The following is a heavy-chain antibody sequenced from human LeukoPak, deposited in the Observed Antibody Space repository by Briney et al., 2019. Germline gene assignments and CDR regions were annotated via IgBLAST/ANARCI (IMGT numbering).Heavy chain of an antibody. J-gene: IGHJ5*02. CDR1: GGSIGLYH. Sequence: AETLPLTCTVSGGSIGLYHCTWIRQPPGKGLEWIGYVYYNGSTKYNISVKSRVTISIDTSKNQFSLKLTSLTAADSAVYYCARDRAAGSDWLDPWGQGTLATVSS. CDR3: ARDRAAGSDWLDP. D-gene: IGHD3-10*01. CDR2: VYYNGST. V-gene: IGHV4-59*01.